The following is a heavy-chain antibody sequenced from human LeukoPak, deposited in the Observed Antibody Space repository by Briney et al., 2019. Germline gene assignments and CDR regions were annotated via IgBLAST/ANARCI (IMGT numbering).Heavy chain of an antibody. CDR3: ARSKWSAFDI. Sequence: GRSLRLSCAASGFTFSSYAMHWVRQAPGKGLEWVAVISYDGSNKYYADSVKGRFTISRDNSKNTLYLQMNSLRAEDTAVYYCARSKWSAFDIWGQGTMVTVS. D-gene: IGHD1-26*01. V-gene: IGHV3-30-3*01. CDR2: ISYDGSNK. CDR1: GFTFSSYA. J-gene: IGHJ3*02.